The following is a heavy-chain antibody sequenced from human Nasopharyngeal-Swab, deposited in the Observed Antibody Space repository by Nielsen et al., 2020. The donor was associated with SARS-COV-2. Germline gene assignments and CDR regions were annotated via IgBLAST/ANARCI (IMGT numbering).Heavy chain of an antibody. Sequence: GESLKISCAASGFTFSSYAMSWVRQAPGKGLEWVSAISGSGGSTYYAGSVKGRFTISRDNSKNTLYLQMNSLRAEDTAVYYCAKDSFSGYYYGVGTFDYWGQGTLVTVSS. CDR2: ISGSGGST. D-gene: IGHD3-22*01. V-gene: IGHV3-23*01. J-gene: IGHJ4*02. CDR3: AKDSFSGYYYGVGTFDY. CDR1: GFTFSSYA.